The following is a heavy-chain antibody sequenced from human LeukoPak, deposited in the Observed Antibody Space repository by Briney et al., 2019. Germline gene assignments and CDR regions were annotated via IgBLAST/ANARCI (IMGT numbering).Heavy chain of an antibody. CDR1: GFTFSSYR. D-gene: IGHD2-21*01. V-gene: IGHV3-21*01. CDR2: ISSSSSYI. Sequence: GGSLRLSCAASGFTFSSYRMNWVRQAPGKGLEWVSSISSSSSYIYYADSVKGRFTISRDNAKNSLYLQMNSLRAEDTAVYYCARGGSGDHFDYWGQGTLVTVSS. CDR3: ARGGSGDHFDY. J-gene: IGHJ4*02.